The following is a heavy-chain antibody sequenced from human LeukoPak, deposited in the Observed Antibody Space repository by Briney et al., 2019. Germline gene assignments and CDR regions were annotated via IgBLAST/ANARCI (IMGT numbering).Heavy chain of an antibody. V-gene: IGHV3-30*02. J-gene: IGHJ4*02. CDR2: IRYDGSNK. D-gene: IGHD3-16*02. CDR1: GFTFSSYG. Sequence: PGGSLRLSCAASGFTFSSYGMHWVRQAPGKGLEWVAFIRYDGSNKYYADSVKGRFTISRDNSKNTLYLQMNSLRAEDTAVYYCAKVSLGSLGELSFSDFDYWGQGTLVTVSS. CDR3: AKVSLGSLGELSFSDFDY.